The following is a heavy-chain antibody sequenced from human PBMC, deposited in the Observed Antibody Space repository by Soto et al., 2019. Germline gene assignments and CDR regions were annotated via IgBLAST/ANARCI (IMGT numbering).Heavy chain of an antibody. CDR2: ISWNSGSI. CDR3: AKEWMATTDYYYYGMDV. J-gene: IGHJ6*02. Sequence: HPGGSLRLSCAASGFTFDDYAMHWVRQAPGKGLEWVSGISWNSGSIGYADSVKGRFTISRDNAKNSLYLQMNSLRAEDTALYHCAKEWMATTDYYYYGMDVWGQGTTVTVSS. V-gene: IGHV3-9*01. D-gene: IGHD5-12*01. CDR1: GFTFDDYA.